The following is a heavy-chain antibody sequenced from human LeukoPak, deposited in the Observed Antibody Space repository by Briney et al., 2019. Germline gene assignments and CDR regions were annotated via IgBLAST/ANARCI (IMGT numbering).Heavy chain of an antibody. CDR2: ISGSGGST. J-gene: IGHJ5*02. V-gene: IGHV3-23*01. CDR3: AKDPGDYYGSGSYHWFDP. CDR1: GFTFSSYA. D-gene: IGHD3-10*01. Sequence: GGSLRLSCAASGFTFSSYAMSWVRQAPGKGLEWVSAISGSGGSTYYADSVKGRFTISRDNSKNTLYLQMNSLRAEDTAVYYCAKDPGDYYGSGSYHWFDPWGQGTLVTVSS.